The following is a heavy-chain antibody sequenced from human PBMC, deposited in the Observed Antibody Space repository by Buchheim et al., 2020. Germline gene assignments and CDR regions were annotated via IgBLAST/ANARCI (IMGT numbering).Heavy chain of an antibody. Sequence: QVQPVQSGAEVKKPGASVKVSCKGSRYTFSTYAWHWVRQAPGQRLEWMGWINGGNGNTEYSQKFQGRVTFTRDTSASTAYMELSSLRSEDTALYYCAGRYYDVLTGYRHGFDPWGQGTL. CDR3: AGRYYDVLTGYRHGFDP. CDR1: RYTFSTYA. V-gene: IGHV1-3*01. J-gene: IGHJ5*02. CDR2: INGGNGNT. D-gene: IGHD3-9*01.